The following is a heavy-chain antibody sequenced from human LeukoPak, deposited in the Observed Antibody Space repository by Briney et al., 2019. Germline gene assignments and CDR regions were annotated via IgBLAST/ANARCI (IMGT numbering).Heavy chain of an antibody. CDR1: GYTFTSYY. J-gene: IGHJ4*02. CDR3: ATYYDILTGYFSFDY. V-gene: IGHV1-46*03. Sequence: ASVKVSCKASGYTFTSYYMHWVRQAPGQGLEWMGIINPSDGSTSYAQKFQGRVTMTRDTSTSTVYMELSSLRSEDTAVYYCATYYDILTGYFSFDYWGQGTLVTVSS. CDR2: INPSDGST. D-gene: IGHD3-9*01.